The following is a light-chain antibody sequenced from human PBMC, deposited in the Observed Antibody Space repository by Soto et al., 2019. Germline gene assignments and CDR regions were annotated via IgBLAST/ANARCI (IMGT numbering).Light chain of an antibody. V-gene: IGKV3-20*01. CDR2: GAS. J-gene: IGKJ1*01. CDR3: QQYGSSPGT. CDR1: QSVSIL. Sequence: EIVLTQSPGTLSLSPGERATLSCRASQSVSILLAWYQQKPGQAPRLLIYGASSRATGIPDRFSGSGSGTDFTLTISRLEPEDFAVYYCQQYGSSPGTFGQGTKVDIK.